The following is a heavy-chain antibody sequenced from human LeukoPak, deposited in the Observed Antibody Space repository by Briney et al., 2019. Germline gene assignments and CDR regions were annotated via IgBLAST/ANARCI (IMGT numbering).Heavy chain of an antibody. CDR1: GGSISSYY. D-gene: IGHD4-17*01. J-gene: IGHJ6*02. CDR3: ARLRGDYLLYYYYGMDV. V-gene: IGHV4-59*01. Sequence: SETLSLTCTVSGGSISSYYWSWIRQPPGKGLEWIGYIYYSGSTNYNPSLKSRVTISVDTSKNQFSLKLSSVTAADTAVYYCARLRGDYLLYYYYGMDVWGQGTTGTVSS. CDR2: IYYSGST.